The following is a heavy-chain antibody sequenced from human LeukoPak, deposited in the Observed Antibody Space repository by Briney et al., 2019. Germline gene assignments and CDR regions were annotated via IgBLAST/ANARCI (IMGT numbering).Heavy chain of an antibody. Sequence: SETLSLTCTVSGGSISSSSFYWGWIRQPPGKGLEWIGSIYYSGNTQYNPSLKSRVTISVDTSKNQFSPKLSSVTAADTAVYYCARSNWGWNYYYYYMDVWGKGTTVTVSS. CDR1: GGSISSSSFY. J-gene: IGHJ6*03. CDR2: IYYSGNT. D-gene: IGHD7-27*01. CDR3: ARSNWGWNYYYYYMDV. V-gene: IGHV4-39*01.